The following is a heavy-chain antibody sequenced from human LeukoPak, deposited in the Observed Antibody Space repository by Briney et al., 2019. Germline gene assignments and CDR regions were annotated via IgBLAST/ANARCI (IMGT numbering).Heavy chain of an antibody. CDR1: GDSISKYY. CDR2: IYYSGNT. D-gene: IGHD2-15*01. J-gene: IGHJ5*02. V-gene: IGHV4-59*08. Sequence: SETLSLTCTVSGDSISKYYWSWIRQPPGKGLEWIGYIYYSGNTNYNPSLKSRVTTSLDTSNNQFSLRLSSVIASDTAVYYCAGTRRYCSGGSCYNWFDPWGQGTLVTVSS. CDR3: AGTRRYCSGGSCYNWFDP.